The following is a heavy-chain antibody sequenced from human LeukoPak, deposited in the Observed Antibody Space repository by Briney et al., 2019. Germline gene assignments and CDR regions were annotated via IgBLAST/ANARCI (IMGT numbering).Heavy chain of an antibody. CDR3: AREGVVVVPAAIQGAYNWFDP. CDR1: GGSISSSTSY. V-gene: IGHV4-39*07. Sequence: SETLSLTCTVSGGSISSSTSYRGWIRQPPGKGLEWIGSLYYSGSSYYNPSLKSRVTISVDTSKNQFSLKLSSVTAADTAVYYCAREGVVVVPAAIQGAYNWFDPWGQGTLVTVSS. D-gene: IGHD2-2*02. CDR2: LYYSGSS. J-gene: IGHJ5*02.